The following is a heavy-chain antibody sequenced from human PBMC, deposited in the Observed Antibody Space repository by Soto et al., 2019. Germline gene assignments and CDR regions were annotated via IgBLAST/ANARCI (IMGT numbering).Heavy chain of an antibody. CDR1: GFTFSSYG. J-gene: IGHJ5*02. D-gene: IGHD2-21*02. Sequence: PGGSLRLSCAASGFTFSSYGMHWVRQAPGKGLEWVAVISYDGSNKYYADSVKGRFTISRDNSKNTLYLQMNSLRAEDTAVYYCAKDLGGNYVSRGFDPWGQGTLVTVSS. V-gene: IGHV3-30*18. CDR2: ISYDGSNK. CDR3: AKDLGGNYVSRGFDP.